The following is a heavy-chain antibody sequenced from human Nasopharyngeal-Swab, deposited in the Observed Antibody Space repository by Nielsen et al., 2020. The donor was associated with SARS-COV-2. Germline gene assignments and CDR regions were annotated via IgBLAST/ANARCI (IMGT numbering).Heavy chain of an antibody. Sequence: GGSLRLSCTTSGFTFGDYPMSWVRQAPGKGLVWVSRINSDGSSTSYADSVKGRFTISRDNAKNTLYLQMNSLRAEDTAVYYCARGTFSSGLTHWGQGTLVTVSS. J-gene: IGHJ4*02. CDR2: INSDGSST. CDR3: ARGTFSSGLTH. V-gene: IGHV3-74*01. CDR1: GFTFGDYP. D-gene: IGHD3-22*01.